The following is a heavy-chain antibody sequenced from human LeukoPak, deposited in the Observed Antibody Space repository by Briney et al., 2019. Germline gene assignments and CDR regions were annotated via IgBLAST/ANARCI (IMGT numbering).Heavy chain of an antibody. D-gene: IGHD6-19*01. CDR3: ARPSYSGWYVAFDI. Sequence: GESLKISCKGSGYSFTTYWIGWVRQMPGKGLEWMGISYPGDSDTRYSPSFEDQVTISADKSISTAYLQWSTLNASDTAMYYCARPSYSGWYVAFDIWGQGTMVTVSS. V-gene: IGHV5-51*01. CDR2: SYPGDSDT. CDR1: GYSFTTYW. J-gene: IGHJ3*02.